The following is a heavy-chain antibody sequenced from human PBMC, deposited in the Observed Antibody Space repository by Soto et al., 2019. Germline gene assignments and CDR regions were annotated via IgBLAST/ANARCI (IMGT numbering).Heavy chain of an antibody. CDR1: GLTFSNVW. CDR2: IKSKSDGETA. J-gene: IGHJ4*02. V-gene: IGHV3-15*01. CDR3: AITAMINRDSSTSFDY. Sequence: EVQLVESGGGSVKPGGSLRLSCAASGLTFSNVWMTWVRQAPGKGLEWVDRIKSKSDGETADVAAPVKARFTISRDDSKNTVFLEMNSLKSEDTALYYCAITAMINRDSSTSFDYWGRGTQVTVSS. D-gene: IGHD5-18*01.